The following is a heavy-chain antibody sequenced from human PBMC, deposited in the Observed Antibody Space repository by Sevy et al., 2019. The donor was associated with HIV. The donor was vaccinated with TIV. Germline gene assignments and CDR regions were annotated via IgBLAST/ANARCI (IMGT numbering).Heavy chain of an antibody. CDR2: IKQDGSEK. V-gene: IGHV3-7*01. CDR3: ARSGGSYDYGMDV. J-gene: IGHJ6*02. CDR1: EFTFSRYW. D-gene: IGHD2-15*01. Sequence: GGSLRLSCAASEFTFSRYWMSWVRQAPGKGLEWVANIKQDGSEKYYVDSVKGRFTFSRDNAKNSLYLQMNSLRAEDTAVYYCARSGGSYDYGMDVWGQGTTVTVSS.